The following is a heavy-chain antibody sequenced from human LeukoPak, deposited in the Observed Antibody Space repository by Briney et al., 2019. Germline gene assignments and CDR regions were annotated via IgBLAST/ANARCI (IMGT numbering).Heavy chain of an antibody. V-gene: IGHV4-30-4*01. CDR2: IYYSGST. Sequence: SETLSLTCTVSGGSISSGDYYWSWIRQPPGKGLEWIGYIYYSGSTYYNPSLKSRVTMSVDTSKNQFSLKLSSVTAADTAVYYCARSPYYYDSSGYLVWGQGTLVTVSS. CDR3: ARSPYYYDSSGYLV. CDR1: GGSISSGDYY. D-gene: IGHD3-22*01. J-gene: IGHJ4*02.